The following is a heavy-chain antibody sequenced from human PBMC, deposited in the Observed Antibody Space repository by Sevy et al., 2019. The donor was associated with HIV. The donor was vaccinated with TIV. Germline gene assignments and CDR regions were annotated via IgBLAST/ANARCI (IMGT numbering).Heavy chain of an antibody. CDR3: AKQYYDFWSGYHAHMDV. V-gene: IGHV3-30*02. D-gene: IGHD3-3*01. Sequence: GGSLRLSCAASGFTFSSYGMHWVRQAPGKGLEWLAFIRYDGSNKYYADSVKGRFTISRDNSKNTLYLQMNSLRAEDTAVYYCAKQYYDFWSGYHAHMDVWGQGTTVTVSS. CDR2: IRYDGSNK. J-gene: IGHJ6*02. CDR1: GFTFSSYG.